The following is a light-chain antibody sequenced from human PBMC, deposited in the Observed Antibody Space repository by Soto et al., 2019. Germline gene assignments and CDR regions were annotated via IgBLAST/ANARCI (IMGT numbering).Light chain of an antibody. V-gene: IGLV2-11*01. CDR1: NSDVGGYKY. CDR3: CSYAGSYPYV. Sequence: QSALTQPRSVSGSPGQSVTISCTGTNSDVGGYKYVSWYQQHPGKAPKLMIYDVSKRPSGVPDRFSGSKSVNTASLTISGLQSEDEADYFCCSYAGSYPYVFGTGTKLTVL. J-gene: IGLJ1*01. CDR2: DVS.